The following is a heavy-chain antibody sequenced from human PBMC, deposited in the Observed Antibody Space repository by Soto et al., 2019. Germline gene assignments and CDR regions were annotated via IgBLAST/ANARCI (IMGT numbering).Heavy chain of an antibody. CDR1: GXTFSSYA. V-gene: IGHV1-69*13. CDR2: IIPIFGTA. D-gene: IGHD5-12*01. Sequence: SVKVSCKASGXTFSSYAISWVRQAPGQGLEWMGGIIPIFGTANYAQKFQGRVTITADESTSTAYMELSSLRSEDTAVYYCARDRMAKIYYYYGMDVWGQGTTVTVSS. CDR3: ARDRMAKIYYYYGMDV. J-gene: IGHJ6*02.